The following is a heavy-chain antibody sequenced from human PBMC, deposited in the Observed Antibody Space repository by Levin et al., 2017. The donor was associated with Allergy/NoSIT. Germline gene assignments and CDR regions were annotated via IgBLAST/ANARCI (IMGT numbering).Heavy chain of an antibody. CDR3: ARGRGAAAAAGVLFQH. Sequence: SETLSLTCAVYGGSFSGYYWSWIRQPPGKGLEWIGEINHSGSTNYNPSLKSRVTISVDTSKNQFSLKLSSVTAADTAVYYCARGRGAAAAAGVLFQHWGQGTLVTVSS. CDR2: INHSGST. V-gene: IGHV4-34*01. J-gene: IGHJ1*01. D-gene: IGHD6-13*01. CDR1: GGSFSGYY.